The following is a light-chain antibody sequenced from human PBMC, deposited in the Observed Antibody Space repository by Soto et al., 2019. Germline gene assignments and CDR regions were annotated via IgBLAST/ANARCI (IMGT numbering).Light chain of an antibody. CDR2: GSS. Sequence: EIVMTQSPATLSVSPGERATLSCRASQNINSNLDWYHQKPGQVPRLLIYGSSTRATGIPARFSGSGSVTEFTLTISSLQSEDFAVYYCQQYNNWPFTFGQGTKLEIK. J-gene: IGKJ2*01. CDR3: QQYNNWPFT. V-gene: IGKV3-15*01. CDR1: QNINSN.